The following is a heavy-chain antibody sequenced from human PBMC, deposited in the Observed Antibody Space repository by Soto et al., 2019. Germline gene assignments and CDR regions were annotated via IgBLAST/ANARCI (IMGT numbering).Heavy chain of an antibody. CDR2: TYYRTKGYN. CDR3: SRYLPLTGDWFDP. V-gene: IGHV6-1*01. D-gene: IGHD7-27*01. J-gene: IGHJ5*02. Sequence: SQTLSLTCAISGDSVSSNSAAWNWIRQSPSRGLEWLGRTYYRTKGYNDYAVSGKSRITINPYTSKNQFSLQLNSVTPQDTAVYYCSRYLPLTGDWFDPWGQGTLVTVSS. CDR1: GDSVSSNSAA.